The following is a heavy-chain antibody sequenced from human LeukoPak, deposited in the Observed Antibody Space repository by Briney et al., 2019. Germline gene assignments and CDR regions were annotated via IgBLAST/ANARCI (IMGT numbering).Heavy chain of an antibody. CDR1: GGSISSGGYY. D-gene: IGHD3-16*02. V-gene: IGHV4-31*03. Sequence: TLSLTCTVSGGSISSGGYYWSWIRQHPGKGLEWIVYIYYSGSTYYNPSLKSRVTISVDTSKNQFSLKLSSVTAADTAVYYCASSEMITFGGVIVIGAFDIWGQGTMVTVSS. J-gene: IGHJ3*02. CDR3: ASSEMITFGGVIVIGAFDI. CDR2: IYYSGST.